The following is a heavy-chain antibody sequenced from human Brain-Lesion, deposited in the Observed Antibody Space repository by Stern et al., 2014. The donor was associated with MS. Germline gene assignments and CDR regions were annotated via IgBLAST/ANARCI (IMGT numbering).Heavy chain of an antibody. CDR2: IFNSGST. V-gene: IGHV4-61*02. J-gene: IGHJ6*02. CDR3: ARGRVVPGFQYYATDV. D-gene: IGHD2-2*01. Sequence: VQLVESGPGLVKPSQTLSLSCTVSGGSISSGGYYWSWIRQPAGKGLEWIGRIFNSGSTSYNPSLKSRVTISIDTSKNQFSLRLNPRTAADTAVYYCARGRVVPGFQYYATDVWGQGTTVIVSS. CDR1: GGSISSGGYY.